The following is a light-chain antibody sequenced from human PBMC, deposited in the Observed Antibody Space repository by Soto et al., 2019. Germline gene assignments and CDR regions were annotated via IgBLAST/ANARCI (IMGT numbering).Light chain of an antibody. CDR1: QSVSSY. J-gene: IGKJ3*01. CDR3: QQRSNWPRFT. Sequence: EIVLTQSPATLSLSPGERATLSCRASQSVSSYLAWYQQKPGQAPRPLIYAASNRATGIPSRFSGSGSGTDFTLTISSLEPEDFAVYYCQQRSNWPRFTFGPGTKVDIK. CDR2: AAS. V-gene: IGKV3-11*01.